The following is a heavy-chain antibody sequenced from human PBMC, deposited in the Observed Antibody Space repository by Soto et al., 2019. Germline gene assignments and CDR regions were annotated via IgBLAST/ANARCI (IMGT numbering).Heavy chain of an antibody. V-gene: IGHV4-59*08. Sequence: QVQLQESGPGLVKPSETLSLTCTVSGGSISSYYWSWIRQPPGKGLEWIGYIYYSGSTNYNPSLKSRVTIPVDTSKNHFSLKLSSVTAADTAVYYCARPLRIAVAALDYWGQGTLVTVSS. J-gene: IGHJ4*02. CDR1: GGSISSYY. D-gene: IGHD6-19*01. CDR3: ARPLRIAVAALDY. CDR2: IYYSGST.